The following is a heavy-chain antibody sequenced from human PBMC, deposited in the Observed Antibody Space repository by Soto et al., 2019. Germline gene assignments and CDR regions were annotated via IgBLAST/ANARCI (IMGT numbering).Heavy chain of an antibody. CDR1: GGSFSGYF. V-gene: IGHV4-34*02. CDR2: ISHTGRT. CDR3: ARGYGYLRQ. J-gene: IGHJ4*02. Sequence: QVQLQQWGAGLVKPSETLSLTCSAFGGSFSGYFCNWIRQSPGKGLEWIGEISHTGRTKYNPSLQTRVTISVATSKRHFSLNVTSVTAADTAVYYCARGYGYLRQWGQGVQVTVSS. D-gene: IGHD3-22*01.